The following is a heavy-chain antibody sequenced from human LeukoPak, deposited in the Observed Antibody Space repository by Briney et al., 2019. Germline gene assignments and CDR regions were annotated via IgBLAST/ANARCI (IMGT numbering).Heavy chain of an antibody. Sequence: SETPSLTCAVYGGSFSGYYWSWIRQPPGKGLEWIGEINHSGSTNYNPSLKSRVTISVDTSKNQFSLKLSSVTAADTAVYYCAKRSRWFGELLGWFDPWGQGTLVTVSS. V-gene: IGHV4-34*01. CDR1: GGSFSGYY. J-gene: IGHJ5*02. D-gene: IGHD3-10*01. CDR3: AKRSRWFGELLGWFDP. CDR2: INHSGST.